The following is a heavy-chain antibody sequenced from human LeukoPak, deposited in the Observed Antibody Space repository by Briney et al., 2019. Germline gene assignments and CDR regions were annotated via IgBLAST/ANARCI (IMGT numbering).Heavy chain of an antibody. CDR2: ISGDGGST. Sequence: GGSLRLSCAASGFTLDDYAMHWVRQAPGKGLEWVSLISGDGGSTYYADSVKGRFTISRDNSKNSLYLQMNSLRTEDTALYYCAKDHNCGGDCYYYYYGMDVWGQGTTVTVSS. D-gene: IGHD2-21*02. CDR3: AKDHNCGGDCYYYYYGMDV. CDR1: GFTLDDYA. J-gene: IGHJ6*02. V-gene: IGHV3-43*02.